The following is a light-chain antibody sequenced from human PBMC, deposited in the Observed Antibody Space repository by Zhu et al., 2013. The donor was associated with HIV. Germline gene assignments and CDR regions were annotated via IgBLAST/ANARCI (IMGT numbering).Light chain of an antibody. J-gene: IGKJ1*01. V-gene: IGKV1-5*03. Sequence: DIQMTQSPSTLSASVGDRISLTCRASQSISTWLAWYQQKPGTAPKLLIFKASYLDSGVPSRFSGSGSGTEFSLTISSLQPDDFATYYCQQYNSYPWTFGQGTKVEIK. CDR1: QSISTW. CDR2: KAS. CDR3: QQYNSYPWT.